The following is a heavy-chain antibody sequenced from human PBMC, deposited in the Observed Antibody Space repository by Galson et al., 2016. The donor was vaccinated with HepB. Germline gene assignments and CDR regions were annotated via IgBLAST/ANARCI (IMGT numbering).Heavy chain of an antibody. J-gene: IGHJ6*02. V-gene: IGHV3-74*01. CDR2: IDNDGSST. CDR3: AKDSYYEILTGPTYYYCGMDV. Sequence: SLRLSCAASGFTFSSYWMHWVRQAPGKGLVWVSRIDNDGSSTTYADSVKGRFTISRDNAKNTLYLQMNSLRAEDTAVYYCAKDSYYEILTGPTYYYCGMDVWGQGTTVTVSS. CDR1: GFTFSSYW. D-gene: IGHD3-9*01.